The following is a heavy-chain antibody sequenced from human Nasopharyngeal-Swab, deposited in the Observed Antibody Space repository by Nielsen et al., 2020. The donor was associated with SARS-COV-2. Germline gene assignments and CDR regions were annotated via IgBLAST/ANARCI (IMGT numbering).Heavy chain of an antibody. CDR2: INPNSGGT. J-gene: IGHJ6*02. D-gene: IGHD5-18*01. CDR3: ARVDTAMEVIYYYYGMDV. Sequence: ASVKVSCKASGGTFSSYAISWVRQAPGQGLEWMGRINPNSGGTNYAQKFQGRVTMTRDTSISTAYMELSRLRSDDTAVYYCARVDTAMEVIYYYYGMDVWGQGTTVTVSS. CDR1: GGTFSSYA. V-gene: IGHV1-2*06.